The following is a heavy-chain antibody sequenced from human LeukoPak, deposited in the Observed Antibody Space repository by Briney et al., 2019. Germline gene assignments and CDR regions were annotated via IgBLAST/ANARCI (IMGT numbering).Heavy chain of an antibody. CDR1: GGSISNTNW. V-gene: IGHV4-4*02. Sequence: SGTLSLTCGVSGGSISNTNWWSWVRQPPGQGLEWIGEISLTGLTHYNPSLESRVTVSLDKSKHQLSLNLTSVTAADTAVYYCSGENGAFSPFGYWGQGTLVTVLS. CDR2: ISLTGLT. J-gene: IGHJ4*02. D-gene: IGHD2-8*01. CDR3: SGENGAFSPFGY.